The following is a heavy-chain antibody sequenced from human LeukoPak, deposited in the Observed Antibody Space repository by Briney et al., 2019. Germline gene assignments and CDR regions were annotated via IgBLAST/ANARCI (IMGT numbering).Heavy chain of an antibody. V-gene: IGHV3-23*01. J-gene: IGHJ4*02. Sequence: GGSLRLSCAASEFSFSNYWMSWVRQAPGKGLEWVSAISGSGGSTYYADSVKGRFTISRDNSKNTLYLQMNSLRAEDTAVYYCAKIGTFDFWSGYRFDYWGQGTLVTVSS. CDR3: AKIGTFDFWSGYRFDY. CDR1: EFSFSNYW. D-gene: IGHD3-3*01. CDR2: ISGSGGST.